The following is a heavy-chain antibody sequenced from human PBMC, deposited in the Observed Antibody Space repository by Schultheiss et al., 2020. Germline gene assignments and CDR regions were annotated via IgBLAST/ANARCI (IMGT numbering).Heavy chain of an antibody. CDR3: ARELGSGSYGYGMDV. J-gene: IGHJ6*02. D-gene: IGHD3-10*01. V-gene: IGHV3-33*01. CDR1: GFTFTTYI. CDR2: VWYDANDK. Sequence: GESLKISCAASGFTFTTYIMHWVRQAPAKGLEWVAVVWYDANDKYYADSVKGRFTISRDNSKNTLYLQMSSLRAEDTAVYYCARELGSGSYGYGMDVWGQGTTVNGYS.